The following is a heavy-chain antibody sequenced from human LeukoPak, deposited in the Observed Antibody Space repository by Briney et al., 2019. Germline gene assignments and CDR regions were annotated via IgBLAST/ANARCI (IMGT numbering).Heavy chain of an antibody. V-gene: IGHV4-59*01. Sequence: SETLSLTCTASGVSFNSYYWTWIRQPPGKGLEWIGYIYYSGSTNYNPSLKSRVTISVDTSTNQFSLTLSSVTAAYTAVYYCARGRSNSDYWGQGTLVTVSS. CDR1: GVSFNSYY. D-gene: IGHD3/OR15-3a*01. CDR2: IYYSGST. J-gene: IGHJ4*02. CDR3: ARGRSNSDY.